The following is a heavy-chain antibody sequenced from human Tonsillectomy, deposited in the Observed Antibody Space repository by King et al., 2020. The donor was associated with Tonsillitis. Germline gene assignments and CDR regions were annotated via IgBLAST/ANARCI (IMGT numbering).Heavy chain of an antibody. V-gene: IGHV3-7*01. D-gene: IGHD3-22*01. CDR3: ARDALTDSSGYYYSDFDY. CDR1: GFTFSSYW. Sequence: VQLVEAGGGLVQPGGSLRLSWAASGFTFSSYWMSWVRQAPGKGLEWVANTKQDGSAKYYVGFVKGRFTISRDNAKNSLYLQMNSLRAEDTAVYYCARDALTDSSGYYYSDFDYWGQGTLVTVSS. CDR2: TKQDGSAK. J-gene: IGHJ4*02.